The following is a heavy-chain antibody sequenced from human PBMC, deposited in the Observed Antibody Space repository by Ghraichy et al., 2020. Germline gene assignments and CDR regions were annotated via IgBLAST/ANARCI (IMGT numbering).Heavy chain of an antibody. CDR1: GFTFSRYS. CDR2: IISDSNTR. Sequence: LSLTCASSGFTFSRYSMNWVRQAPVKGLEWISYIISDSNTRYADSVGGRFTISRDNAKNSLYLQMNSLRDEDTAVYFCARDSRYAFDIWGQGTMVTVSS. V-gene: IGHV3-48*02. J-gene: IGHJ3*02. CDR3: ARDSRYAFDI.